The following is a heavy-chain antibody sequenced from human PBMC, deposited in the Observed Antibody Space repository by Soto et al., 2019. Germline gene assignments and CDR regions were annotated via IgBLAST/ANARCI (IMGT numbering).Heavy chain of an antibody. V-gene: IGHV4-39*01. Sequence: SETLSLTCTVSGGSISSSSYYWGWIRQPPGKGLEWIGSIYYSGSTYYNPSLKSRVTISVDTSKNQFSLKLSSVTAADTAVYYCARHQPFLEWSPYPPYYMDVWGKGTTVTVSS. CDR2: IYYSGST. D-gene: IGHD3-3*01. CDR3: ARHQPFLEWSPYPPYYMDV. CDR1: GGSISSSSYY. J-gene: IGHJ6*03.